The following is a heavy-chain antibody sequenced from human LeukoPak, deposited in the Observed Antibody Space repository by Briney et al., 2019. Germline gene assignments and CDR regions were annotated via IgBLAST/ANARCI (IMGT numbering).Heavy chain of an antibody. J-gene: IGHJ4*02. V-gene: IGHV3-9*01. Sequence: GGSLRLSCAASGFTFDDYAMHWVRQAPGKGLEWVSGISWNSGSIGYADSVKGRFTISRDNAKNSLYLQMNSLRAEDTALYYCAKDPHYDILTGFDYWGQGTLVTVSS. D-gene: IGHD3-9*01. CDR3: AKDPHYDILTGFDY. CDR1: GFTFDDYA. CDR2: ISWNSGSI.